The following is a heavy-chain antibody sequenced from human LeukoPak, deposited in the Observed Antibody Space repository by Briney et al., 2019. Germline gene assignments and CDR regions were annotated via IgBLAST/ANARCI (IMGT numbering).Heavy chain of an antibody. V-gene: IGHV1-69*06. CDR1: GYTFTSYA. J-gene: IGHJ4*02. CDR3: ARGSGSYYEAFDY. CDR2: IIPIFGTA. D-gene: IGHD1-26*01. Sequence: SVKVSCKASGYTFTSYAMNWVRQAPGQGLEWMGGIIPIFGTANYAQKFQGRVTITADKSTSTAYMELSSLRSEDTAVYYCARGSGSYYEAFDYWGQGTLVTVSS.